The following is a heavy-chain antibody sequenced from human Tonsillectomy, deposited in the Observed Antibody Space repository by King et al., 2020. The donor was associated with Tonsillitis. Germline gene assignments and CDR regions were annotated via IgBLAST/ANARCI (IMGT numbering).Heavy chain of an antibody. V-gene: IGHV1-18*04. D-gene: IGHD3-10*01. CDR1: GYTFTSYG. CDR3: ARDPRITTVRGGYSWFDP. CDR2: ISAYNGNT. Sequence: QLVQSGAEVKKPGASVKVSCKASGYTFTSYGISWVRQAPGQGLEWMGWISAYNGNTNYAQKLQGRVTMTTDTSTSTVYMARRSLRSDDTAVYSSARDPRITTVRGGYSWFDPWGQGTLVTVAS. J-gene: IGHJ5*02.